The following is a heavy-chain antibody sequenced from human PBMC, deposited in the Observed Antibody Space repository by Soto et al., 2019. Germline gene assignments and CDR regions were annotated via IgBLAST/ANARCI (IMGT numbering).Heavy chain of an antibody. Sequence: QVQLVESGGGVVQPGRSLRLSCAASGFTFSSYGMHWVRQTPGKGLEWVAVIWYDGSNKDYADSVKGRFTISRDNSKNTLYLQMNSLRAEDTAVYYCARDGYGSGSYYIDYWGQGTLVTVSS. CDR3: ARDGYGSGSYYIDY. CDR1: GFTFSSYG. CDR2: IWYDGSNK. D-gene: IGHD3-10*01. J-gene: IGHJ4*02. V-gene: IGHV3-33*01.